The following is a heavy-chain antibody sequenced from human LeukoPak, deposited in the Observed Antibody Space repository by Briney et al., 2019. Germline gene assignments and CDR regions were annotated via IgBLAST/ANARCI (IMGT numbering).Heavy chain of an antibody. V-gene: IGHV3-7*01. CDR1: AFTFSRYW. J-gene: IGHJ4*02. CDR2: IKEDGSEK. D-gene: IGHD6-13*01. CDR3: ARGGYTSSWYISRDY. Sequence: GGSLRLSCAASAFTFSRYWMTWVRQAPGKGLEWVANIKEDGSEKYYVDSVKGRFSISRDNTKNSLYMQMNRLRAEDTAVYYCARGGYTSSWYISRDYWGQGTLVTVSS.